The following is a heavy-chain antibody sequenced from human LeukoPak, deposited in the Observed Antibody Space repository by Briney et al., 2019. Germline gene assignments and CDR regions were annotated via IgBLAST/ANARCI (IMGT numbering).Heavy chain of an antibody. J-gene: IGHJ4*02. CDR2: INPSGGST. V-gene: IGHV1-46*01. CDR3: ARGGVVVVAATDY. D-gene: IGHD2-15*01. CDR1: GYTFTSYY. Sequence: GSVKVSCKASGYTFTSYYMHWVRQAPGQGLEWMVIINPSGGSTSYAQKFQGRVTMTRDTSTSTVYMELSSLRSDDTAVYYCARGGVVVVAATDYWGQGTLVTVSS.